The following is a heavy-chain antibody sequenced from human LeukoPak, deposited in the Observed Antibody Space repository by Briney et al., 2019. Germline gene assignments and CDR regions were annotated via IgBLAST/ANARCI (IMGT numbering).Heavy chain of an antibody. Sequence: PGGSLRLSCAASGFTFSSYAMSWVRQAPGKGLEWVSAISGSVGSTYYADSVKGRFTISRDNSKNTLYLQMNSLRAEDTAVYYCAKENGYYYDSSVLLGYWGQGTLVTVSS. CDR1: GFTFSSYA. V-gene: IGHV3-23*01. J-gene: IGHJ4*02. CDR2: ISGSVGST. D-gene: IGHD3-22*01. CDR3: AKENGYYYDSSVLLGY.